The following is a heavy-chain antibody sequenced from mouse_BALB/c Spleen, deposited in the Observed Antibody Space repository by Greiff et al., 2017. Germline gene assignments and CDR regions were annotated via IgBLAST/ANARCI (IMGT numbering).Heavy chain of an antibody. D-gene: IGHD4-1*01. Sequence: VQLQQSGAELVRPGASVTLSCKASCYTFTDYEMHWVKQTPVHGLEWIGAIDPETGGTAYNQKFKGKATLTADKSSSTAYMELRSLTSEDSAVYYCTRGPNWNAMDYWGQGTSVTVSS. J-gene: IGHJ4*01. V-gene: IGHV1-15*01. CDR1: CYTFTDYE. CDR2: IDPETGGT. CDR3: TRGPNWNAMDY.